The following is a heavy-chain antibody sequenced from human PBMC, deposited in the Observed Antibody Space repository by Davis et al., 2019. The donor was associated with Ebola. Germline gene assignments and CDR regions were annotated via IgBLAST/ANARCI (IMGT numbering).Heavy chain of an antibody. Sequence: SETLSLTCTVSGGSISSYYWSWIRQPPGKGLEWIGYIYYSGSTNYNPSLKSRVTISVDTSKNQFSLKLSSVTAADTAVYYCARAAITMIVGEFDYWGQGTLVTVSS. CDR3: ARAAITMIVGEFDY. V-gene: IGHV4-59*01. CDR1: GGSISSYY. J-gene: IGHJ4*02. CDR2: IYYSGST. D-gene: IGHD3-22*01.